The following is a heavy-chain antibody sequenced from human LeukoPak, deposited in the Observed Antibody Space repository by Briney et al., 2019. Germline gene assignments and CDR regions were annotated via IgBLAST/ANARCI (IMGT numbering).Heavy chain of an antibody. V-gene: IGHV1-18*01. CDR2: ISGYNGNT. Sequence: GASVKVSCKASGDTFTTYGITWVRQAPGQGLEWMGWISGYNGNTEYTQKFQGRVAMTRDTSTSTAYMELRSLRSDDTAVYYCARAHIAAAGRGWFDPWGQGTLVTVSS. J-gene: IGHJ5*02. D-gene: IGHD6-13*01. CDR1: GDTFTTYG. CDR3: ARAHIAAAGRGWFDP.